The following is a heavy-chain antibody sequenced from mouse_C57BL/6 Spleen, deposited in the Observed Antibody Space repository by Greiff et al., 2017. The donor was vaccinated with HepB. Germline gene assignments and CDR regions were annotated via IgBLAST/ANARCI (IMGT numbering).Heavy chain of an antibody. J-gene: IGHJ4*01. Sequence: QVQLKESGAELVKPGASVKISCKASGYTFTDYYTNWVKQRPGQGLERIGKIGAGSGSTYYNEKFKDKATLTADKSSSTAYMQLSSLTSEDSAVYVCAIIHSAIDYWGQGTSVTVSS. CDR3: AIIHSAIDY. V-gene: IGHV1-77*01. CDR1: GYTFTDYY. CDR2: IGAGSGST.